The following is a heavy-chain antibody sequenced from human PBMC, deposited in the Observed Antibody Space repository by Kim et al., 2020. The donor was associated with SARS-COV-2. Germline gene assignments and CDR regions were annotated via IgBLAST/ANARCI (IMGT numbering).Heavy chain of an antibody. J-gene: IGHJ4*02. V-gene: IGHV3-30-3*01. CDR2: ISSDGSDK. Sequence: GGSLRLSCAASGFTFSSYTLHWVRQAPGKGLEWVALISSDGSDKYYPDSVKGRFTISRDNSRNTLSLHMRSLRVDDTAVYYCAREPEPMAAFEFWGRGTLVTVSS. CDR3: AREPEPMAAFEF. CDR1: GFTFSSYT. D-gene: IGHD2-15*01.